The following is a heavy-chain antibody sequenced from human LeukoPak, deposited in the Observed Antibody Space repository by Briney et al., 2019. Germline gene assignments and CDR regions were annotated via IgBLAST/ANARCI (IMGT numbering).Heavy chain of an antibody. CDR1: GYTFSNYF. V-gene: IGHV1-69*13. Sequence: GASVKVSCKASGYTFSNYFMHWVRQAPGQGLEWMGGIIPIFGTANYAQKFQGRVTITADESTSTAYMELSSLRSEDTAVYYCASNSYSGPYYYYGMDVWGQGTTVTVSS. D-gene: IGHD1-26*01. CDR2: IIPIFGTA. J-gene: IGHJ6*02. CDR3: ASNSYSGPYYYYGMDV.